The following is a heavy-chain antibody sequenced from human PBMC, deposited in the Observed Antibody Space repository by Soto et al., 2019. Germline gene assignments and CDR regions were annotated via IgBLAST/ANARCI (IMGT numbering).Heavy chain of an antibody. CDR3: ARVLWFGELSGDYYYYYMDV. J-gene: IGHJ6*03. D-gene: IGHD3-10*01. CDR1: GYTFTSYD. V-gene: IGHV1-8*01. CDR2: MNPNSGNT. Sequence: ASVKVSCKASGYTFTSYDINWVRQATGQGLEWMGWMNPNSGNTGYAQKFQGRVTMTRNTSISTAYMELSSLRSEDTAVYYCARVLWFGELSGDYYYYYMDVWGKGTTVTVS.